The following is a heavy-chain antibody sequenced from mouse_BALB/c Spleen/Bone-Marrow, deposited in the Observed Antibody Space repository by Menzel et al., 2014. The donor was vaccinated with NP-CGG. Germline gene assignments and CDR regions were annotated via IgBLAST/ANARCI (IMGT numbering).Heavy chain of an antibody. CDR3: ARGELRFDYDEGALFAY. CDR2: ILPGSGST. D-gene: IGHD2-4*01. J-gene: IGHJ3*01. CDR1: GYTFSSYW. Sequence: VQLQQSGAELMKPGASVKISCKATGYTFSSYWIEWVKQRPGHGLEWVGEILPGSGSTNYSEKFKGKATFTADTSSNTAYMQLSSQTSEDSAVYYCARGELRFDYDEGALFAYWGQGTLVTVSA. V-gene: IGHV1-9*01.